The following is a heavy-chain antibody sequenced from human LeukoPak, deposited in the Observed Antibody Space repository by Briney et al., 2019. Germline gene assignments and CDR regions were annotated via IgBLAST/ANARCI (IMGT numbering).Heavy chain of an antibody. V-gene: IGHV3-7*01. Sequence: GGSLRLSCAASGFTFSTYWMSWARQAPGKGLEWVANIEQDESEKYYMDSVKGRFTISRDNAKNSLSLQMSSLRADDTAVYYCARVGRDSKYGYFDFWGQGTLVTVSS. J-gene: IGHJ4*02. CDR3: ARVGRDSKYGYFDF. D-gene: IGHD4-11*01. CDR2: IEQDESEK. CDR1: GFTFSTYW.